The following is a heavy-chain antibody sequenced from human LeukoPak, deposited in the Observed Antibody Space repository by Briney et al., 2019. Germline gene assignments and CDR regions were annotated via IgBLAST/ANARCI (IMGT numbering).Heavy chain of an antibody. J-gene: IGHJ3*02. Sequence: SVKVSCKASGGTFSSYAISWVRQAPGQGLEWMGGIIPIFGTANYAQKFQGRVTITADESTSTAYMELSSLRSEDTAVYYCARMYIPTEAFDIWGQGTMVTVSS. CDR3: ARMYIPTEAFDI. D-gene: IGHD1-14*01. CDR1: GGTFSSYA. V-gene: IGHV1-69*13. CDR2: IIPIFGTA.